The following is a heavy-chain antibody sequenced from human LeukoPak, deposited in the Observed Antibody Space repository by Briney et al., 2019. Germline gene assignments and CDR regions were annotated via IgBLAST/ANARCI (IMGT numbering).Heavy chain of an antibody. D-gene: IGHD3-9*01. V-gene: IGHV1-8*01. Sequence: ASVKVSCKASGYTFTSYDINWVRQATGQGLEWMGWMNPNSGNTGYAQKFQGRVTMTRNTSISTAYMELSSLRSEDTAVYYCARVISPAVLRYFDWFKTENWFDPWSQGTLVTVSS. CDR3: ARVISPAVLRYFDWFKTENWFDP. J-gene: IGHJ5*02. CDR2: MNPNSGNT. CDR1: GYTFTSYD.